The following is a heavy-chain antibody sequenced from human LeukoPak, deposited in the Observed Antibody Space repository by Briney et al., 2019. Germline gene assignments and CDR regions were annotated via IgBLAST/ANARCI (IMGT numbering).Heavy chain of an antibody. CDR3: ARGGASSRYFDL. V-gene: IGHV4-59*01. D-gene: IGHD1-26*01. J-gene: IGHJ2*01. Sequence: SQTVPLTCSVSGGSISGDYWSWIRQPQGKGLEWIGWIYYSGTTNYNPSLTSRVAISVDTSKNQFSLRLSSVTAADTAVYYCARGGASSRYFDLWGRGTLVTVSS. CDR2: IYYSGTT. CDR1: GGSISGDY.